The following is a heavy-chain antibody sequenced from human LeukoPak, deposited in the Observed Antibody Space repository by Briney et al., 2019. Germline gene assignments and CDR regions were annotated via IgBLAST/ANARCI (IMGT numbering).Heavy chain of an antibody. CDR2: IYYSGST. CDR1: GGSISSSSYY. CDR3: ARAIAAAASPYYYYGMDV. J-gene: IGHJ6*02. Sequence: PSETLSLTCTVSGGSISSSSYYWGWLRQPPGKGLEWIGSIYYSGSTYYNPSLKSRVTISVDTSKNQFSLKLSSVTAADTAVYYCARAIAAAASPYYYYGMDVWGQGTTVTVSS. V-gene: IGHV4-39*07. D-gene: IGHD6-13*01.